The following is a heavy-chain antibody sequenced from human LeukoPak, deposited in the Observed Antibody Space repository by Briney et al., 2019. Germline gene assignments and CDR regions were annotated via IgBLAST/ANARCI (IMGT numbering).Heavy chain of an antibody. CDR2: INRDGSER. J-gene: IGHJ4*02. CDR1: GFTFSNYW. CDR3: AKSSYYDSSGFYREYYFDY. D-gene: IGHD3-22*01. V-gene: IGHV3-7*03. Sequence: GGSLRLSCAASGFTFSNYWMTWVRQAPGKGLEWVANINRDGSERYYVDSVKGRFTISRDNSKNTLYLQMNSLRAGDTAVYYCAKSSYYDSSGFYREYYFDYWGQGTLVPVSS.